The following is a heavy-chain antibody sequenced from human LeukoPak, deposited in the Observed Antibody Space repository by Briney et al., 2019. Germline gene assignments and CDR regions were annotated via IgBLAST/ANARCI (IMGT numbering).Heavy chain of an antibody. CDR2: IYGGGST. D-gene: IGHD1-26*01. CDR3: ARVGSVVGVTNAFDI. CDR1: KFTVSDNY. V-gene: IGHV3-53*01. J-gene: IGHJ3*02. Sequence: PGGSLRLSCAASKFTVSDNYMSWVRQAPGKGLEWVSVIYGGGSTYYADSVKGRFTISRDNSNNTFYLQMNSLRAEDTAVYYCARVGSVVGVTNAFDIWGQGTMVTVSS.